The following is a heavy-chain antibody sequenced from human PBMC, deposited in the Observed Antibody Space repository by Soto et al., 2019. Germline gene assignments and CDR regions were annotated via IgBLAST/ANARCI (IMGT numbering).Heavy chain of an antibody. CDR2: INSDGSST. V-gene: IGHV3-74*01. Sequence: LRLSCAASGFTFSSYWMHWVRQAPGKGLVWVSRINSDGSSTSYADSVKGRFTISRDNAKNTLYLQMNSLRAEDTAVYYCAGPYSYGPFDYWGQGTLVTVSS. CDR1: GFTFSSYW. D-gene: IGHD5-18*01. J-gene: IGHJ4*02. CDR3: AGPYSYGPFDY.